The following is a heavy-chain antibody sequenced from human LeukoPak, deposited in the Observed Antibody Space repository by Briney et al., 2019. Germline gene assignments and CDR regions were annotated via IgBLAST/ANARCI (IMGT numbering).Heavy chain of an antibody. V-gene: IGHV1-46*01. CDR2: INPSGGST. D-gene: IGHD1-7*01. CDR3: ARDTRVLELPIYYYYYGMDV. Sequence: ASVKVSCKASGYTFTSYYMHWVRQAPGQGLEWMGIINPSGGSTSYAQKFQGRVTMTRDTSTSTVYMELSSLRSEDTAVCYCARDTRVLELPIYYYYYGMDVWGQGTTVTVSS. J-gene: IGHJ6*02. CDR1: GYTFTSYY.